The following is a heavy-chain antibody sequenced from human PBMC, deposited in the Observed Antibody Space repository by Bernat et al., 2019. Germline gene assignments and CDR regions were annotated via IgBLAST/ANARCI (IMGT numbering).Heavy chain of an antibody. V-gene: IGHV3-23*01. CDR1: GFTFSSYA. J-gene: IGHJ2*01. CDR2: ISVSGGST. Sequence: EVQLLESGGGLVQPGGSLRLSCAASGFTFSSYAMSWVRQAPGKGLEWVSAISVSGGSTYYADSVKGRFTISRDNAENTLYLQMNSLRAEDTAVYYCAKDRVYCSGGSCKSYWYFDLWGRGTLVTVSS. CDR3: AKDRVYCSGGSCKSYWYFDL. D-gene: IGHD2-15*01.